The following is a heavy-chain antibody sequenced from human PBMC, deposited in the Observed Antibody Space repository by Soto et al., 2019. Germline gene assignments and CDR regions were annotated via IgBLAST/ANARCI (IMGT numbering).Heavy chain of an antibody. V-gene: IGHV4-34*01. Sequence: SEELPDPSSVYGGSFSGYYWSWSRQPPGKGLEWIGEINHSGSTNYNPSLKSRVTISVDTSKNQFSLKLSSVTAADTAVYYCASIFSWSDYYHYLLAVRGQGTTVIVSS. J-gene: IGHJ6*02. D-gene: IGHD3-3*01. CDR1: GGSFSGYY. CDR2: INHSGST. CDR3: ASIFSWSDYYHYLLAV.